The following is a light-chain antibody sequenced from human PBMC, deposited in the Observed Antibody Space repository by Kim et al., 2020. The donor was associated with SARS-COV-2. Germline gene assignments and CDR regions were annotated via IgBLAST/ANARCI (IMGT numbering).Light chain of an antibody. CDR2: DVT. CDR1: SSDVGSYNY. J-gene: IGLJ2*01. V-gene: IGLV2-11*01. Sequence: QSALTQPRSVSGSPGQSVTISCTGSSSDVGSYNYVSWYQQHPGKAPKLIIYDVTKRPSGVPDRFSGSKSGNTASLTISGLQVEDEVDYYCCSYAGSVVFGGGTQLTVL. CDR3: CSYAGSVV.